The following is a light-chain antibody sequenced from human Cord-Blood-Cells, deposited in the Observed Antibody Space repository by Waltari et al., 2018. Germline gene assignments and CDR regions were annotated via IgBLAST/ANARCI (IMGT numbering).Light chain of an antibody. J-gene: IGLJ1*01. CDR2: EFS. CDR3: SSYTSSSTYV. Sequence: QSALTQPASVSGSPGQSITISCTGTSSDVGGYNYVSWYQQHPAKAPKLMISEFSNRPSGVSNRFSGSKSGNTASLTISGLQAEDEADYYCSSYTSSSTYVFGTGTKVTVL. V-gene: IGLV2-14*01. CDR1: SSDVGGYNY.